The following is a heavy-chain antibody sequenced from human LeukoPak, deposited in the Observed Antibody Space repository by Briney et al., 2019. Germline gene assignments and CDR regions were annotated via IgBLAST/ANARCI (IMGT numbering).Heavy chain of an antibody. Sequence: SETLSLTCVVYGESFSGYSWSWIRQPPGKGLEWIGEINQRRNTNYNPSLKSRVTISIDTSKNQFSLKLTSVTAADTAVYYCARHGWHAWYFDLWGRGTLVTVSS. CDR2: INQRRNT. D-gene: IGHD6-19*01. CDR1: GESFSGYS. CDR3: ARHGWHAWYFDL. V-gene: IGHV4-34*01. J-gene: IGHJ2*01.